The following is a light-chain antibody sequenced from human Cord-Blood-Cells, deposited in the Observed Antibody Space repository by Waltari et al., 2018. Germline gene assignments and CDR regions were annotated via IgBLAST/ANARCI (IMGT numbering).Light chain of an antibody. CDR3: QSYDSSNQV. J-gene: IGLJ3*02. CDR1: SGTIASNH. V-gene: IGLV6-57*01. CDR2: EDN. Sequence: FMLTQPHSVSDSPGKTVTISCTRTSGTIASNHVHCYLQRPGSSPTTVIYEDNQRPSGVPDRFSGSIDSSSNSAYLTISGLKTEDEADYYCQSYDSSNQVFGGGTKLTVL.